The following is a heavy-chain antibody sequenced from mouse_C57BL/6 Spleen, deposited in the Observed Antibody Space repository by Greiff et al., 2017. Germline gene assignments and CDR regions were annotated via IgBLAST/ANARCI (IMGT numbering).Heavy chain of an antibody. CDR3: TGTGYDYDVGYAMDY. J-gene: IGHJ4*01. Sequence: EVKLVESGGGLVQPGGSMKLSCVASGFTFSNYWMNWVRQSPEKGLEWVAQIRLKSDNYATHYAESVKGRFTISRDDSKSSVYLQMNNLRAEDTGIYYCTGTGYDYDVGYAMDYWGQGTSVTVSS. D-gene: IGHD2-4*01. CDR2: IRLKSDNYAT. V-gene: IGHV6-3*01. CDR1: GFTFSNYW.